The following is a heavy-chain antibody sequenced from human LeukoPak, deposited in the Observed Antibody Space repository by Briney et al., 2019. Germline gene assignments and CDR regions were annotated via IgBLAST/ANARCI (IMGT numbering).Heavy chain of an antibody. J-gene: IGHJ4*02. D-gene: IGHD5-12*01. Sequence: GGSLRLSCAASGFTFSSYSMNWVRQAPGKGLEWVSSISSSSSYIYYADSVKGRFTISRDNAKNSLYLQMNSLRAEDTALYYCTKDFSFSVGTAHFDYWGQGTLVTVSS. V-gene: IGHV3-21*04. CDR3: TKDFSFSVGTAHFDY. CDR2: ISSSSSYI. CDR1: GFTFSSYS.